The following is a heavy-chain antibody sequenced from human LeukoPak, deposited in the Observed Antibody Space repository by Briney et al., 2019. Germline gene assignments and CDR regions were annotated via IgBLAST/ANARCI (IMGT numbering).Heavy chain of an antibody. J-gene: IGHJ4*02. Sequence: GGSLRLSCAASGFTFADYGISWVRQAPGKGLEWVSGINWNGGSTRYADSVKGRFTISRDNAKNSLYLQMNSLRAEDTALYYCARGALRYFDWLLGYWGQGTLVTVSS. D-gene: IGHD3-9*01. CDR2: INWNGGST. CDR1: GFTFADYG. CDR3: ARGALRYFDWLLGY. V-gene: IGHV3-20*04.